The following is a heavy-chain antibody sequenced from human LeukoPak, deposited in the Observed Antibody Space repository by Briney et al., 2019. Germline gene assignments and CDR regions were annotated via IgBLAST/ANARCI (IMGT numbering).Heavy chain of an antibody. CDR3: ARLAYSNYALSYYMDV. J-gene: IGHJ6*03. D-gene: IGHD4-11*01. CDR2: IYTSGST. Sequence: SETLSLTCTVSGGSISSYYWSWIRQPPGKGLEWIGYIYTSGSTNYNPSLKSRVTISVDTSKNQFSLKLSSVTAADTAVYYCARLAYSNYALSYYMDVWGKGTTVTVSS. CDR1: GGSISSYY. V-gene: IGHV4-4*09.